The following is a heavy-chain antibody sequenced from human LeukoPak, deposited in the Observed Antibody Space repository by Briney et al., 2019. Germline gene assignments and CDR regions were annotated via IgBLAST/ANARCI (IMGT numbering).Heavy chain of an antibody. CDR2: IYYSGST. CDR1: GGSISSSSYY. Sequence: PSETLSLICTVSGGSISSSSYYWGWIRQPPGKGLEWIGSIYYSGSTYYNPSLKSRVTISVDTSKNQFSLKLSSVTAADTAVYYCARQLAVAGTGGSHYYYYGMDVWGQGTTVTVSS. D-gene: IGHD6-19*01. J-gene: IGHJ6*02. CDR3: ARQLAVAGTGGSHYYYYGMDV. V-gene: IGHV4-39*01.